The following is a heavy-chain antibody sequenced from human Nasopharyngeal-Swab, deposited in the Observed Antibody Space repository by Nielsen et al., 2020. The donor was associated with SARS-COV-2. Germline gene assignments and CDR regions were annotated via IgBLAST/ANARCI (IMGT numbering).Heavy chain of an antibody. D-gene: IGHD5-24*01. J-gene: IGHJ6*03. CDR3: ARGGWLRKDYYYSYYYMDV. CDR1: GGTFSSYG. V-gene: IGHV1-69*10. CDR2: IIPILPIT. Sequence: SVKVSCKTSGGTFSSYGISWFRQAPGQGLEWMGGIIPILPITNYAQKFQDRVTITADKSTSTAYMELSSLRSEDTAAYYCARGGWLRKDYYYSYYYMDVWGKGTTDTVSS.